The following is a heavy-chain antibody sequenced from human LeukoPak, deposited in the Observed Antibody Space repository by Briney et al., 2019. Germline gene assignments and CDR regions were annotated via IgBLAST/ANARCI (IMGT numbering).Heavy chain of an antibody. CDR3: ARGAYGDYNFEDVFYLDY. Sequence: GGSLTLSCAASGFTFSGHCLHWVRQAPGKGLEWLAVIWYDGSNKHYADSLKGRFTISRDNARNTLYLQMNSLKVEDTAMYYGARGAYGDYNFEDVFYLDYWGQGTLATVSP. J-gene: IGHJ4*02. V-gene: IGHV3-33*01. CDR2: IWYDGSNK. CDR1: GFTFSGHC. D-gene: IGHD4-17*01.